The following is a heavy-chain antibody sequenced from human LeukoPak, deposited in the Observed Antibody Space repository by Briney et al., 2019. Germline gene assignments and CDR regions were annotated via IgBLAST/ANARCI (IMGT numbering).Heavy chain of an antibody. Sequence: ASVKVSCKASGGTFSSYAISWVRPAPGQGLAWMRGIIPIFGTANYAQKFQGRVTITADESTSTAYIELNSLRSEDTAVYYCAILSGSYAPASRGYWGQGTLVTVSS. CDR3: AILSGSYAPASRGY. J-gene: IGHJ4*02. CDR2: IIPIFGTA. D-gene: IGHD3-16*01. CDR1: GGTFSSYA. V-gene: IGHV1-69*13.